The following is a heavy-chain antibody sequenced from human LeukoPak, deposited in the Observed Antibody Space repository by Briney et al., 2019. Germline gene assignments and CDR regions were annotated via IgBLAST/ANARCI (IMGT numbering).Heavy chain of an antibody. CDR2: IIPIFGTA. CDR3: ARAPRNYYYYYYMDV. Sequence: ASVKVSCKASGGTFSSYAISWVRQAPGQGLEWMGGIIPIFGTANYAQKFQGRVTITADESTSTAYMELSSLRSEDTAVYYCARAPRNYYYYYYMDVWGKGTTVTVSS. CDR1: GGTFSSYA. J-gene: IGHJ6*03. V-gene: IGHV1-69*01.